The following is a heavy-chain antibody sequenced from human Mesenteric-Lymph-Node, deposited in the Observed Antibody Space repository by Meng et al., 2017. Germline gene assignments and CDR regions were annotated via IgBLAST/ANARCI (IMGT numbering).Heavy chain of an antibody. CDR1: GYTFTTYA. V-gene: IGHV1-3*01. Sequence: QVHLVQSEAEGKKPGASVKVSGKASGYTFTTYAIHWVRQAPGQRLEWMGWINAGNGNTRYSQKFQGRVSITRDTSASTAYMELSSLRSEDTAVYYCARCIAVAGNWFDPWGQGTLVTVSS. D-gene: IGHD6-19*01. CDR3: ARCIAVAGNWFDP. CDR2: INAGNGNT. J-gene: IGHJ5*02.